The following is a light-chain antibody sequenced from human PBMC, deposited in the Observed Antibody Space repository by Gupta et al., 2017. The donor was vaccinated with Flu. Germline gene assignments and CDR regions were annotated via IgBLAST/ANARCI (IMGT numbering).Light chain of an antibody. V-gene: IGLV2-14*01. CDR2: EVN. Sequence: QSALTQPASVSGSPGQSISISCTGTSSDVGGYNHVSWYQQHPGKAPKLMIYEVNNRPSGVSNRFSGSKSGNTASLTISGLRAEDEADDYCSSYTSRSTFLLFGGGTKLTVL. J-gene: IGLJ2*01. CDR1: SSDVGGYNH. CDR3: SSYTSRSTFLL.